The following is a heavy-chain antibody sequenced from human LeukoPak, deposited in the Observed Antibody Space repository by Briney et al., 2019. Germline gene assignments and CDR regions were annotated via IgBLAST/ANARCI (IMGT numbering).Heavy chain of an antibody. CDR3: ARDYWRGVWDV. CDR2: IYYSGST. Sequence: SETLSLTCTVSGGSISSYYWSRIRQPPGKGLEWIGYIYYSGSTNYNPSRKSRVTISVDTSKNQFSLKLSSVTAADTAVYYCARDYWRGVWDVWGKGTTVTVSS. V-gene: IGHV4-59*01. J-gene: IGHJ6*04. CDR1: GGSISSYY. D-gene: IGHD2-8*02.